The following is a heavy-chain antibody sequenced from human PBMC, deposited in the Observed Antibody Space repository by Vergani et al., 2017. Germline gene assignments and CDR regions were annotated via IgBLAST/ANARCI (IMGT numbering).Heavy chain of an antibody. CDR2: IYYSGST. Sequence: QVQLQESGPGLVKPSETLSLTCTVSGGSISSYYWSWIRQPPGKGLEWIGYIYYSGSTNYNPSLKSRVTISVDTSKNQFSLQLSSVTAADTAVYYCARSAPNYYDSSGYYYTLSYWGQGTLVTVSS. CDR3: ARSAPNYYDSSGYYYTLSY. D-gene: IGHD3-22*01. J-gene: IGHJ4*02. CDR1: GGSISSYY. V-gene: IGHV4-59*01.